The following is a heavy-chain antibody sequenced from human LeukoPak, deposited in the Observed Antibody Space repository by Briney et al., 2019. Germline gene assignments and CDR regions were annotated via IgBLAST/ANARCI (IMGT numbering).Heavy chain of an antibody. V-gene: IGHV4-39*01. J-gene: IGHJ4*02. CDR1: GGSISSSSYY. CDR3: ASGLYYYDSSGYYGIDY. D-gene: IGHD3-22*01. Sequence: PSETLSLTCTVSGGSISSSSYYWGWIRQPPGKGLEWIGSIYYSGSTYYNPSLKSRVTISVDTSKNQFSLKLSSVTAADTAVYYCASGLYYYDSSGYYGIDYWGQGTLVTVSS. CDR2: IYYSGST.